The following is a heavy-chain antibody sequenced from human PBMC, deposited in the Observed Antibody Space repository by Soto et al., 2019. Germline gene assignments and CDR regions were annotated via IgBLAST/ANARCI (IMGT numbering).Heavy chain of an antibody. V-gene: IGHV3-48*02. CDR2: ISGNSRDI. CDR1: GFAFSTYS. CDR3: AGPDFYYYAMDV. Sequence: EVQLVESGGGLVQPGGSLRLSCVVSGFAFSTYSMNWVRQAPGKGLEWISYISGNSRDIYYADSVKGRFTISRDNAKNSLYLQMNSLRDEDTAVYYCAGPDFYYYAMDVWGQGTTVTVSS. J-gene: IGHJ6*02.